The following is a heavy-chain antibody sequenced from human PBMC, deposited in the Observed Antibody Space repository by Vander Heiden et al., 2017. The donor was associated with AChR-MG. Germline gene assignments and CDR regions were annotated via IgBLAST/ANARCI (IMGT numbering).Heavy chain of an antibody. CDR2: IYTSGST. D-gene: IGHD2-2*01. CDR1: GGSISRGSYY. CDR3: ARVQGWWGVVVPAATSSYYYGMDV. Sequence: QVQLQESGPGPVKPSQTLSLTCTVSGGSISRGSYYWRWHRRAAGKGLGWIGRIYTSGSTTYNPSLKSRVTISVDTSKNQFSLKLSSVTAADTAVYYCARVQGWWGVVVPAATSSYYYGMDVWGQGTTVTVSS. J-gene: IGHJ6*02. V-gene: IGHV4-61*02.